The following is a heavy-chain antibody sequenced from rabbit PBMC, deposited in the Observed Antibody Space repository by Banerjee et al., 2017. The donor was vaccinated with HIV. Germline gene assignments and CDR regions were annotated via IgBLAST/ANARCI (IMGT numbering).Heavy chain of an antibody. Sequence: QSLEESGGDLVKPGASLTLTCTASGFDLSSYYYMCWVRQAPGKGLEWIACIYVGVSDSTWYATWVNGRFTISKTSSTTVTLQMTSLTAADTATYFCARSVYSDGHGNGVFARALNLWGPGTLVTVS. CDR3: ARSVYSDGHGNGVFARALNL. J-gene: IGHJ4*01. CDR1: GFDLSSYYY. CDR2: IYVGVSDST. V-gene: IGHV1S40*01. D-gene: IGHD6-1*01.